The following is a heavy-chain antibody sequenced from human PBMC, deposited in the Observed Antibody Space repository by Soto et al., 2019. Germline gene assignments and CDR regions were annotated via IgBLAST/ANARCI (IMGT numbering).Heavy chain of an antibody. J-gene: IGHJ4*02. V-gene: IGHV4-39*01. Sequence: QLQLQESGPGLVKPSETLSLTCTVSGGSISSSSYYWGWIRQPPGKGLEWIGSIYYSGSTYYNPSLKSRVTISGDTSKNQFSLKLSSVTAADTAVYYCARSIAAAGTPYYFDYWGQGTLVTVSS. CDR2: IYYSGST. CDR1: GGSISSSSYY. D-gene: IGHD6-13*01. CDR3: ARSIAAAGTPYYFDY.